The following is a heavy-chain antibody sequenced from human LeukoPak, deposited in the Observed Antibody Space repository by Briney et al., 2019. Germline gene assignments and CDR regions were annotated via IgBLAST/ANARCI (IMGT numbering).Heavy chain of an antibody. J-gene: IGHJ4*02. CDR3: ARDRSSWFLDY. D-gene: IGHD6-13*01. V-gene: IGHV4-30-4*01. Sequence: PSQTLSLTCTVSGGSISSGDYYGSWIRQPPGKGLEWIGYIYYSGSTYYNPSLKSRVTISVDTPKNQFSLKLSSVTAADTAVYYCARDRSSWFLDYWGQGTLVTVSS. CDR1: GGSISSGDYY. CDR2: IYYSGST.